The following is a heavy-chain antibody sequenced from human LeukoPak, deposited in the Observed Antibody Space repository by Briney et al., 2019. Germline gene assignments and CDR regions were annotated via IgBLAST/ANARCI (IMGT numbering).Heavy chain of an antibody. CDR2: IRGDGATT. J-gene: IGHJ4*02. Sequence: GGSLRLSCAASGFTFSSYGMTWVRQAPGKGLEWVSGIRGDGATTYYADSVKGRFTISRDNSKSTLYLQMNSLRAEDTAVYFCAKDGDTSGYPYYLNYWGQGTLVTVSS. CDR3: AKDGDTSGYPYYLNY. D-gene: IGHD3-22*01. CDR1: GFTFSSYG. V-gene: IGHV3-23*01.